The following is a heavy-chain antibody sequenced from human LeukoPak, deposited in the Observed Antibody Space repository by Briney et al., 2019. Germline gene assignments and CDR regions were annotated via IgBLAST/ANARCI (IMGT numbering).Heavy chain of an antibody. CDR1: GGSISSSSYS. CDR2: ISYTGNT. CDR3: AGHFGYDDTSDYQGVPDY. D-gene: IGHD3-22*01. J-gene: IGHJ4*02. V-gene: IGHV4-39*01. Sequence: SETLSLTCTVSGGSISSSSYSWGWIRQPPGEGLEWIGTISYTGNTYFNSSLKSRVTIFVDTSKTQFSLKLSSVTAADTAVYYCAGHFGYDDTSDYQGVPDYWGQGSLVTVSS.